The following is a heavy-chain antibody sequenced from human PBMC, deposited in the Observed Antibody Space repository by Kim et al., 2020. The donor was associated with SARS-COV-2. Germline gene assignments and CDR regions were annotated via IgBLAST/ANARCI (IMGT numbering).Heavy chain of an antibody. Sequence: SPAIESRVTISVDTSKNQFTLKLSSVTAADTAVYYWARVNILTGHNGIGYWGQGTLVTVSS. CDR3: ARVNILTGHNGIGY. D-gene: IGHD3-9*01. V-gene: IGHV4-31*02. J-gene: IGHJ4*02.